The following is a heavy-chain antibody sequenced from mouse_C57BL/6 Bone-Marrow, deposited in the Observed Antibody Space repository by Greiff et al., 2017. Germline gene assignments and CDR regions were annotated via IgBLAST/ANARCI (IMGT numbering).Heavy chain of an antibody. J-gene: IGHJ2*01. Sequence: EVLLVESGGGLVQPKGSLKLSCAASGFSFNTYAMNWVRQAPGKGLEWVARICSKSNNYATYYADSVKDRFTISRDDSESMIYLQMNNLKTEDTAMYYCVRHNLHCFDYRGQGTTLTVSA. CDR3: VRHNLHCFDY. V-gene: IGHV10-1*01. CDR1: GFSFNTYA. D-gene: IGHD1-3*01. CDR2: ICSKSNNYAT.